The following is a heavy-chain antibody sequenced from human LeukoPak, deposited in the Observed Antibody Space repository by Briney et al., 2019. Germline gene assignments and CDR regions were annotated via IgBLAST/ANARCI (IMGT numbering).Heavy chain of an antibody. D-gene: IGHD2-21*01. Sequence: SETLSLTCTVSGDSINTYYWNWIRQPPGKGLEWIAHIYYTGSASYNPSLKSRATISVDTSKNQFSLSLSSVTAADTAVYYCGCGVPHSYYYMDVWGKGTTVAVSS. CDR3: GCGVPHSYYYMDV. V-gene: IGHV4-59*12. CDR1: GDSINTYY. CDR2: IYYTGSA. J-gene: IGHJ6*03.